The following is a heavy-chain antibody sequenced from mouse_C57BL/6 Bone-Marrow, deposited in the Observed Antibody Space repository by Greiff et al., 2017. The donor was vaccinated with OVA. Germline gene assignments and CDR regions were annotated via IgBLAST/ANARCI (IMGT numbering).Heavy chain of an antibody. V-gene: IGHV1-72*01. CDR3: ARGGRDITTVVSDWYFDV. J-gene: IGHJ1*03. CDR1: GYTFTSYW. CDR2: IDPNSGGT. Sequence: VQLQQSGAELVKPGASVKLSCKASGYTFTSYWMHWVKQRPGRGLEWIGRIDPNSGGTKYNEKFKSKATLTVDKPSSTAYMQLSSLTSEDSAVYYWARGGRDITTVVSDWYFDVWGTGTTVTVSS. D-gene: IGHD1-1*01.